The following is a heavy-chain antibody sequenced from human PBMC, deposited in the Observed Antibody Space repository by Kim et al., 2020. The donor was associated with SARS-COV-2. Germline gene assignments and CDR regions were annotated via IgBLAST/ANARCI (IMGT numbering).Heavy chain of an antibody. CDR3: ARDLCYYYYDSSVFFVFDY. CDR2: INTNTGNP. V-gene: IGHV7-4-1*02. Sequence: ASVKVSCKASGYTFTSYAMNWVRQAPGQGLEWMGWINTNTGNPTYAQGFTGRFVFSLDTSVSTAYLQISSLKSEDTAVYYCARDLCYYYYDSSVFFVFDYWGQGTLVTVSS. CDR1: GYTFTSYA. D-gene: IGHD3-22*01. J-gene: IGHJ4*02.